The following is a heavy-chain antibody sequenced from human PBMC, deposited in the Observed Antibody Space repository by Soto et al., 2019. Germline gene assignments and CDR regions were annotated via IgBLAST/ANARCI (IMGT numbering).Heavy chain of an antibody. CDR3: AKDLGFCSSSSCQPPYGMDV. V-gene: IGHV3-23*01. CDR1: GFTFSSYA. J-gene: IGHJ6*02. D-gene: IGHD2-15*01. Sequence: GGSLRLSCAASGFTFSSYAMTWVRQAPGKGPEWVSSISDNGGSTHYADSVKGRFTISRDNSKNTLYLQMNSLRAEDTAVYHCAKDLGFCSSSSCQPPYGMDVWGQGTTVTVSS. CDR2: ISDNGGST.